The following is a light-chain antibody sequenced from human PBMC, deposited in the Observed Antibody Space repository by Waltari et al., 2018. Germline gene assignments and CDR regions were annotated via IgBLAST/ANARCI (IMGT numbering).Light chain of an antibody. CDR2: HSS. V-gene: IGKV3-15*01. CDR3: QQYNNWPPGT. CDR1: QSIGFS. J-gene: IGKJ1*01. Sequence: TVVTQSPGTLSVSPGERATLSCRSSQSIGFSLAWYQQKPGQAPSLLMFHSSAVAPGIPARVSGSGSETEFTLTDGSQQSEDFAVYYCQQYNNWPPGTFGQGTKVEI.